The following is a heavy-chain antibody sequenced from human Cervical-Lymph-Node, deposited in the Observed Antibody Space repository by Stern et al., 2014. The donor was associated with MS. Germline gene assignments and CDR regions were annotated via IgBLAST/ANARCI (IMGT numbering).Heavy chain of an antibody. D-gene: IGHD3-22*01. V-gene: IGHV3-23*04. CDR1: GFTFNSYA. J-gene: IGHJ5*02. CDR2: TRNDGYST. CDR3: AKDFEPFRTYYSPGGS. Sequence: EMQLVESGGGLVQPGGSLRLSCAASGFTFNSYAMSWVRQAPGKGLEWVSVTRNDGYSTYRDSVKGRFTISRDISKNTLYLQLNSLRAEDTAIYYCAKDFEPFRTYYSPGGSWGQGTLVTVSS.